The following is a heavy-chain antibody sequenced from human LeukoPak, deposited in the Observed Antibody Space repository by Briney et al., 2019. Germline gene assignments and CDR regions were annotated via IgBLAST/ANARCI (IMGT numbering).Heavy chain of an antibody. J-gene: IGHJ4*02. Sequence: ASVKVSCKASGHTFSGYHMQWVRQAPGQGLEWMGWISPKSGDTKSGQKFQGRVTLTRDTSISTAYMELSRLTSDDTAVYYCASVRAGDDFDYWAREPWSPSPQ. CDR1: GHTFSGYH. CDR2: ISPKSGDT. V-gene: IGHV1-2*02. D-gene: IGHD3-16*01. CDR3: ASVRAGDDFDY.